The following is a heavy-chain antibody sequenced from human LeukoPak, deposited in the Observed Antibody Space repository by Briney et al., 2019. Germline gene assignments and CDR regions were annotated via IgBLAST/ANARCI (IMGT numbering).Heavy chain of an antibody. Sequence: PGGSLRLSCAASGFAFSDFWMYWVRQAPGKGLVWISNINEPWTTAYADSVKGRFTISRDNAKNILYLQMNSLRAEDTAVYYCARVRGGNWGQGTLVTVSS. CDR3: ARVRGGN. J-gene: IGHJ4*02. CDR2: INEPWTT. D-gene: IGHD3-16*01. V-gene: IGHV3-74*01. CDR1: GFAFSDFW.